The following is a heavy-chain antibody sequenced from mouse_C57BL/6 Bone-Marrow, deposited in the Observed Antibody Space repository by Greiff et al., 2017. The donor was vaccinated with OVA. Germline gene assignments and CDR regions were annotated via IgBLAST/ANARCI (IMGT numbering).Heavy chain of an antibody. V-gene: IGHV1-72*01. J-gene: IGHJ4*01. CDR1: GYTFTSYW. D-gene: IGHD1-1*01. Sequence: QVQLQQPGAELVKPGASVKLSCKASGYTFTSYWMHWVKQRPGRGLEWIGRIDPNSGCTKYNEKFKGKATLTVDKPSSTAYMQLSSLTSEDSAVYYCARSLEDYCGSLYYAMDYWGQGTSVTVSS. CDR2: IDPNSGCT. CDR3: ARSLEDYCGSLYYAMDY.